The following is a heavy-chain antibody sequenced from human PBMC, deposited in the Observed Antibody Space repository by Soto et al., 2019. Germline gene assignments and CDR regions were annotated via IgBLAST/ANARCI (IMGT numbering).Heavy chain of an antibody. J-gene: IGHJ3*02. CDR2: IWYDGSNK. V-gene: IGHV3-33*01. Sequence: PECSLRLSCAASGFTFSSYGMHWFRQAPGKGLEWVAVIWYDGSNKYYADSVKGRFTISRDNSKNTLYLQMNSLRAEDTAVYYCARDPMPGWESGVDNWGQGTRVTVS. CDR1: GFTFSSYG. D-gene: IGHD3-16*01. CDR3: ARDPMPGWESGVDN.